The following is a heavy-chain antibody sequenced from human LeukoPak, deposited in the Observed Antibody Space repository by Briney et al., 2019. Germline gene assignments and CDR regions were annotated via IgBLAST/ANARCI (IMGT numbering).Heavy chain of an antibody. Sequence: PGGSLRLSCAASGFTFSDYYMTWIRPAPGRGLEWISYINGSSSDTKYADSVKGRFTISRDNAKNSLYLLMNSLRAEDTAVYYCARRGTTYCTVDSCHPNWFDPWGQGTLVTVSS. J-gene: IGHJ5*02. D-gene: IGHD2-15*01. V-gene: IGHV3-11*03. CDR2: INGSSSDT. CDR3: ARRGTTYCTVDSCHPNWFDP. CDR1: GFTFSDYY.